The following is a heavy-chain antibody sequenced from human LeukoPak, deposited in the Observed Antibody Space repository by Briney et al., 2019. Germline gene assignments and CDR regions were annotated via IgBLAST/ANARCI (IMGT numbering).Heavy chain of an antibody. V-gene: IGHV3-48*03. Sequence: GGSLRLSCAASEFTFTSYELNWVRQAPGKGLEWVSYISSSGNTISYADSVEGRFTISGDNAKNSLYLQMNSLRAEDTAVYYCATGVAGTRDSWGQGTLVTVSS. CDR1: EFTFTSYE. CDR2: ISSSGNTI. D-gene: IGHD6-19*01. CDR3: ATGVAGTRDS. J-gene: IGHJ4*02.